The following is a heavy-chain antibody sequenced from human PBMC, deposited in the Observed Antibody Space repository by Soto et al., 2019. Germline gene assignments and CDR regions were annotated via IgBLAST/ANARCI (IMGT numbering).Heavy chain of an antibody. D-gene: IGHD1-26*01. Sequence: GGSLRLSCAASGFTFDDYAMHWVRQAPGKGLEWVSGISWNSGSIGYADSVKGRFTISRDNAKNSLYLQMNSLRAEDTALYYCAKDLSKRKVDYYYYMDVWGKGTTVTVSS. V-gene: IGHV3-9*01. CDR2: ISWNSGSI. J-gene: IGHJ6*03. CDR1: GFTFDDYA. CDR3: AKDLSKRKVDYYYYMDV.